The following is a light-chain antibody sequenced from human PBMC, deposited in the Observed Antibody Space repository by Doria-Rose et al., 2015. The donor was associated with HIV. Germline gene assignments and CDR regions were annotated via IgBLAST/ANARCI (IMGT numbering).Light chain of an antibody. J-gene: IGKJ1*01. CDR2: DGS. Sequence: TQSPGTLSLSPGERATLSCRASQSFSSTYLAWYKQQPGQAPSLLIYDGSTRATGIPDRFSASGSGADFTLTISRLEPEDFALYCCRQYGTSWTFGQWTKVEI. V-gene: IGKV3-20*01. CDR1: QSFSSTY. CDR3: RQYGTSWT.